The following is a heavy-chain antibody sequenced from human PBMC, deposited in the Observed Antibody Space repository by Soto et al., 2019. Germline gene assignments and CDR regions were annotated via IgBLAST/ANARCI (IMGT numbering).Heavy chain of an antibody. CDR2: ISAYNGNT. V-gene: IGHV1-18*01. J-gene: IGHJ3*02. D-gene: IGHD6-6*01. Sequence: QVQLVQSGAEVKKPGASVKVSCKASGYTFTSYGISWVRQAPGQGLEWMGWISAYNGNTNYAQKLQGRVTMTTDTSTSTAYMELRSLRSDDTDVYDCATASARAPFSAFDIWGQGTMVTVSS. CDR1: GYTFTSYG. CDR3: ATASARAPFSAFDI.